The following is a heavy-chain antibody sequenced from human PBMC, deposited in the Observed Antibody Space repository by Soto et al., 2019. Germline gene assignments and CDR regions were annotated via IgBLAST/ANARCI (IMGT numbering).Heavy chain of an antibody. CDR3: AKVDERESNYYGSGSSPMDV. J-gene: IGHJ6*02. D-gene: IGHD3-10*01. CDR2: ISYDGSNK. V-gene: IGHV3-30*18. CDR1: GFTFSSYG. Sequence: GGSLRLSCAASGFTFSSYGMHWVRQAPGKGLEWVAVISYDGSNKYYADSVKGRFTISRDNSKNTLYLQMNSLRAEDTAVYYCAKVDERESNYYGSGSSPMDVWGQGTTVTVSS.